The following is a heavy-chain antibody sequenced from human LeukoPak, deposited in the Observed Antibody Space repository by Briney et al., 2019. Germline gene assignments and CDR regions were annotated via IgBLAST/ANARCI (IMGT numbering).Heavy chain of an antibody. CDR3: AKGRVFGVVIPSFDY. V-gene: IGHV3-30*18. CDR2: ISYDGSNK. Sequence: GGYLRLSCAASGFTFSSYGMHWVRQAPGKGLEWVAVISYDGSNKYYADSVKGRFTISRDNSKNTLYLQMNSLRAEDTAVYYCAKGRVFGVVIPSFDYWGQGTLVTVSS. CDR1: GFTFSSYG. J-gene: IGHJ4*02. D-gene: IGHD3-3*01.